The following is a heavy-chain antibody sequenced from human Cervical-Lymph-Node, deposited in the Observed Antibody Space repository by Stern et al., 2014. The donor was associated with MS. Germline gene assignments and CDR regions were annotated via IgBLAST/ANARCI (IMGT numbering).Heavy chain of an antibody. Sequence: QLVQSGAEVKQPGASMKVTCQASENTFTGYYIHWVRQAPGQGLEWMGWIYPNSGATNYAQRFQDRVSLTSDTSNTLAYMELDRLTSDDTAVYYCARISLGSGIDYWGQGSLVTVSS. CDR2: IYPNSGAT. CDR1: ENTFTGYY. D-gene: IGHD1-26*01. V-gene: IGHV1-2*02. J-gene: IGHJ4*02. CDR3: ARISLGSGIDY.